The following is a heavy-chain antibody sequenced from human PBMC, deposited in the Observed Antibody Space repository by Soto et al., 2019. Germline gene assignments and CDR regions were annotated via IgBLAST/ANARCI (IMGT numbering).Heavy chain of an antibody. V-gene: IGHV5-51*01. Sequence: VESLKISCKGSGYSFTSYWICCFLQMPGKGLEWMGIIYPGDSDTRYSPSFQGQVTISADKSISTAYLQWSSLKASDTAMYYCARRGPRNYYYGMDVWGQGTTVTVSS. CDR3: ARRGPRNYYYGMDV. CDR1: GYSFTSYW. J-gene: IGHJ6*02. CDR2: IYPGDSDT.